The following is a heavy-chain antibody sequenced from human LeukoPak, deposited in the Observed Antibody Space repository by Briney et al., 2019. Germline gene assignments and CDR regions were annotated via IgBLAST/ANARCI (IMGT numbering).Heavy chain of an antibody. Sequence: SETLSLTCTVSGGSISSSSYYWGWIRQPPGKGLEWIGSIYYSGSTYYNPSLKSRVTISVDTSKNQFSLKLSSVTAADTAVYYCARDISSGWPFQHWGQGTLVTVSS. V-gene: IGHV4-39*07. CDR2: IYYSGST. D-gene: IGHD6-19*01. CDR3: ARDISSGWPFQH. CDR1: GGSISSSSYY. J-gene: IGHJ1*01.